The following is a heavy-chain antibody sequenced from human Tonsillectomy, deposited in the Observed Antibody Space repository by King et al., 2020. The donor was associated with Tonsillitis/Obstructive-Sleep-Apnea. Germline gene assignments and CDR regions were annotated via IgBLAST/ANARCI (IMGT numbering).Heavy chain of an antibody. CDR2: IWYDGSNK. Sequence: VQLVESGGGVVQPGKSLRLSCEASGFSLSSYGMHWVRKAPGKGLWWVAVIWYDGSNKYYTDSVKGRFTISRDNSKNTLYLEMNSLRVEDTGVYYCARDRSSSPPPDIWGQGTMVTVSS. CDR1: GFSLSSYG. J-gene: IGHJ3*02. V-gene: IGHV3-33*01. CDR3: ARDRSSSPPPDI. D-gene: IGHD6-13*01.